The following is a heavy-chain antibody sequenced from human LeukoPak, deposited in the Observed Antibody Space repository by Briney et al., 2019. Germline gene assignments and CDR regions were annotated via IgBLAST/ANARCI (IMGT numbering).Heavy chain of an antibody. Sequence: GGSLRLSCAASGFTFSSYWMSWVRQAPGNGLEWVANIKQDGSEKYYVDSVKGRFTISRDNAKNSLYLQMNSLRAEDTAVYYCARGVGYCSGGSCSDPYYYYYMDVWGKGTTVTISS. J-gene: IGHJ6*03. CDR2: IKQDGSEK. CDR3: ARGVGYCSGGSCSDPYYYYYMDV. CDR1: GFTFSSYW. V-gene: IGHV3-7*01. D-gene: IGHD2-15*01.